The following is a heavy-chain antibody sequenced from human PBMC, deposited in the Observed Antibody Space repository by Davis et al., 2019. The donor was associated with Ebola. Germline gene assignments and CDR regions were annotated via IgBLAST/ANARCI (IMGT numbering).Heavy chain of an antibody. CDR1: GGSFSGYY. Sequence: SETLSLTCAVYGGSFSGYYWSWIRQPPGKGLEWIGEINHSGSTNYNPSLKSRVTISVDTSKNQFSLKLSSVTAADTAVYYCARVVYSGYDEFDYWGQGTLVTVSP. J-gene: IGHJ4*02. CDR3: ARVVYSGYDEFDY. CDR2: INHSGST. V-gene: IGHV4-34*01. D-gene: IGHD5-12*01.